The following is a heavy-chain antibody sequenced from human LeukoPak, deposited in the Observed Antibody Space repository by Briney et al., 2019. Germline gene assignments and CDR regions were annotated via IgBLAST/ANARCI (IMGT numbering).Heavy chain of an antibody. CDR3: ARGGAKGSFDY. CDR2: ISTTSSYI. Sequence: GGSLRLSCAASGFTFSSYSMNWVRQAPGKGLEWVSSISTTSSYIYYAESVKGRFTISRDNAKKSVYLQMNSLRVEDTSVYYCARGGAKGSFDYWGQGTLVTVSS. CDR1: GFTFSSYS. J-gene: IGHJ4*02. V-gene: IGHV3-21*01.